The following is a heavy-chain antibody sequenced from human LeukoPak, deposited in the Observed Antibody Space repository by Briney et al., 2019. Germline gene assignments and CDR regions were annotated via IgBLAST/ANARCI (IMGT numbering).Heavy chain of an antibody. CDR3: ATLYCSSTSCYVDNWFDP. CDR2: FDPEDGET. CDR1: GYTLTELS. Sequence: ASVKVSCKVSGYTLTELSMHLVRQAPGKGLEWMGGFDPEDGETIYAQKFQGRVTMTEDTPTDTAYMELSSLRTEDTAVYYCATLYCSSTSCYVDNWFDPWGQGTLVTVSS. D-gene: IGHD2-2*01. J-gene: IGHJ5*02. V-gene: IGHV1-24*01.